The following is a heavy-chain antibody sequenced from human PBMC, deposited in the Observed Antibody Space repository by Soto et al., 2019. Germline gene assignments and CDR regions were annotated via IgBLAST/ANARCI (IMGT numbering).Heavy chain of an antibody. D-gene: IGHD3-10*01. CDR2: INAGNGNT. Sequence: GASVKVSCKASGYTFTSYGISWVRQAPGQRLEWMGWINAGNGNTKYSQKFQGRVTITRDTSASTAYMELSSLRSEDTAVYYCARFGGINWFDPWGQGTLVTVSS. CDR1: GYTFTSYG. CDR3: ARFGGINWFDP. J-gene: IGHJ5*02. V-gene: IGHV1-3*01.